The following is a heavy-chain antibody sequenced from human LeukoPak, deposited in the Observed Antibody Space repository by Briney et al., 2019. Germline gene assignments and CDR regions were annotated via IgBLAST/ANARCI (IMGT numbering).Heavy chain of an antibody. CDR3: ARGGLLDIVVVVAARDWFDP. CDR1: GYTFTGYY. J-gene: IGHJ5*02. D-gene: IGHD2-15*01. Sequence: ASVKVSCKASGYTFTGYYMHWVRQAPGQGLEWMGWISPNSGGTNYAQKFQGRVTMTRDTSISTAYMELSRLRSDDTAVYYWARGGLLDIVVVVAARDWFDPWGQGTLVTVSS. V-gene: IGHV1-2*02. CDR2: ISPNSGGT.